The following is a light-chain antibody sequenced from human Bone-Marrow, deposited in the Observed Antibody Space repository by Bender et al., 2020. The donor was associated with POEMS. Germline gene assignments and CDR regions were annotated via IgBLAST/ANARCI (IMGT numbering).Light chain of an antibody. CDR1: NIGGKT. CDR2: YDR. V-gene: IGLV3-21*04. J-gene: IGLJ1*01. CDR3: QTWDSVIDHYV. Sequence: SYVLTQPPSVSVAPEKTAKITCGGNNIGGKTVHWYQQKPGQAPVLVIYYDRDRPSGIPERFSGSNSGNTATLTISRVEAGDDADYYCQTWDSVIDHYVFGPGTKVTVL.